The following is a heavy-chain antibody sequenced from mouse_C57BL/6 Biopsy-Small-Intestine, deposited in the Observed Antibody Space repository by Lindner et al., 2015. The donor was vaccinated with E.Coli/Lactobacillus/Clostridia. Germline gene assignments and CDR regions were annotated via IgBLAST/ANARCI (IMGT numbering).Heavy chain of an antibody. CDR3: ANYGSSFDY. J-gene: IGHJ2*01. D-gene: IGHD1-1*01. V-gene: IGHV14-2*01. CDR1: GYTFTTYY. Sequence: VQLQESGAELVKPGASVKVSCKASGYTFTTYYMHWVKQRTEQGLEWIGRIDPEDGETKYAPKFQGKATITADTSSNTAYLQLSSLASEDTAVYYCANYGSSFDYWGQGTTLTVSS. CDR2: IDPEDGET.